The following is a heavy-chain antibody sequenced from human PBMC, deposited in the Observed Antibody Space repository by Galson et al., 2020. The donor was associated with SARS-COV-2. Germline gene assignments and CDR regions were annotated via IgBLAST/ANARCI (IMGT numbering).Heavy chain of an antibody. J-gene: IGHJ4*02. CDR2: ISYDGSNK. CDR1: GFTFSSYG. D-gene: IGHD6-19*01. CDR3: AKGSWYSSGWDGGY. V-gene: IGHV3-30*18. Sequence: GGSLRLSCAASGFTFSSYGMHWVRQAPGKGLEWVAVISYDGSNKYYADSVKGRFTISRDNSKNTLYLQMNSLRAEDTAVYYCAKGSWYSSGWDGGYWGQGTLVTVSS.